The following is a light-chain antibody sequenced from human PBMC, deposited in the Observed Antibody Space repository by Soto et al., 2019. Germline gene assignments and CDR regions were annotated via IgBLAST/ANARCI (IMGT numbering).Light chain of an antibody. J-gene: IGKJ3*01. V-gene: IGKV1-39*01. CDR3: QQTYGAPFT. Sequence: DIQMTQSPSSLSASVGDSVTLTWRASQRLFSFLNSYQQAPGRAPKLLISTAYKLQSGVPSRFSGTESGTDFTLTISSLQPEDFGIYFCQQTYGAPFTFGPGTKVDVK. CDR2: TAY. CDR1: QRLFSF.